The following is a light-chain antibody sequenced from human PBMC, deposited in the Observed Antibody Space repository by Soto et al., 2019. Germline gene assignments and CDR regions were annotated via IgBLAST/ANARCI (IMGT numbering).Light chain of an antibody. Sequence: EIVMTQSPATLSVSPGERATLSCRASQSISSELAWYQQKPGQPPRLLIYGASTRATGVPARFPGSGSGSDFTLTISGMQYEDFAVYYCQQGHHWPLTFGQGTRLEI. J-gene: IGKJ2*01. V-gene: IGKV3-15*01. CDR1: QSISSE. CDR2: GAS. CDR3: QQGHHWPLT.